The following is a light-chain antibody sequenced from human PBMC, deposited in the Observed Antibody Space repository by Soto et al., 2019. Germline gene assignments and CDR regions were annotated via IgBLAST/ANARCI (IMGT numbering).Light chain of an antibody. CDR2: ETS. CDR1: QSVNRW. CDR3: QQYNSYSWT. Sequence: IQMTPSPSTLSASVGYRVTITCRASQSVNRWLAWYQQKPGKTPKLLIYETSSLESGVPSRFGGSGSGTEFTLTISSLQPDDFAIYYCQQYNSYSWTFGQGTKVDIK. V-gene: IGKV1-5*03. J-gene: IGKJ1*01.